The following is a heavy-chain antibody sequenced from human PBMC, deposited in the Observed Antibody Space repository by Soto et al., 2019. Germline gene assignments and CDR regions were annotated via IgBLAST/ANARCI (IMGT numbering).Heavy chain of an antibody. CDR2: IIPIFGTA. Sequence: QVQLVQSGAEVKKPGSSVKVSCKASGGTFSSYAISWVRQAPGQGLEWMGGIIPIFGTANYAQKFQGRVTITADKSTSTAYMELSSLRSEXXXXXXXXRGTRGYYGMDVWGQGTTVTVSS. CDR1: GGTFSSYA. V-gene: IGHV1-69*06. D-gene: IGHD3-10*01. J-gene: IGHJ6*02. CDR3: XRGTRGYYGMDV.